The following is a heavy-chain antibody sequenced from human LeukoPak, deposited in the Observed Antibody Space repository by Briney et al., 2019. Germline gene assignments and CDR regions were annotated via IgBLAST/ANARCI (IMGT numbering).Heavy chain of an antibody. Sequence: GGSLRLSCAASGFTFSSYAMSWVRQAPGKGLEWGSAISDSGGNTYYADSVKGRFTISRDNSRNTLYLQMNSLRAEDTAVYYCAKDAFSGFGGSYLFDYWGQGTLVTVSS. J-gene: IGHJ4*02. CDR2: ISDSGGNT. V-gene: IGHV3-23*01. CDR1: GFTFSSYA. D-gene: IGHD1-26*01. CDR3: AKDAFSGFGGSYLFDY.